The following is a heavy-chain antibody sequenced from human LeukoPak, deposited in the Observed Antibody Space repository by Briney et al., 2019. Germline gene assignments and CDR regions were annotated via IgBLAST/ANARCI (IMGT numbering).Heavy chain of an antibody. Sequence: LSLTCTVSGGSISSSSYYWGWIRQAPGKGLEWISYITSSSRTIYYADSVKGRFTISRDNAKNSLYLQMNSVRAEDTAVHYCARVLVEGGGNPVDAFDVWGLGTMVTVSS. CDR1: GGSISSSSYY. V-gene: IGHV3-11*04. CDR3: ARVLVEGGGNPVDAFDV. D-gene: IGHD4-23*01. CDR2: ITSSSRTI. J-gene: IGHJ3*01.